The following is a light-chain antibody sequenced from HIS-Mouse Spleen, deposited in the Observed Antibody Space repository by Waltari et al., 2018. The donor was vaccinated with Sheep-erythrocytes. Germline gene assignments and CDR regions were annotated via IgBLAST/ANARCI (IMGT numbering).Light chain of an antibody. V-gene: IGLV3-1*01. CDR2: QDS. Sequence: ELTQPPAVSVSPGQTASITCSGDKLGDKSACWYQQKPGQSPVLVIYQDSQRPSGIPERFSGSNSGNTATLTISGTQAMDEADYYCQAWDSSTYVFGTGTKVTVL. CDR3: QAWDSSTYV. CDR1: KLGDKS. J-gene: IGLJ1*01.